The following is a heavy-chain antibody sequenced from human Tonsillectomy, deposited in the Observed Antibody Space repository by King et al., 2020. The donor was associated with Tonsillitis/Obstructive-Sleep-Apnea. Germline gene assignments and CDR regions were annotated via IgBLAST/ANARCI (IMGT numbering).Heavy chain of an antibody. V-gene: IGHV4-34*01. Sequence: VQLQQWGAGLLKPSETLSLTCAVYGGSFSGYYLSWIRQPPGKGLEWMGEINHSGSTNYNPAPKSRVTISVDTSKNQFSLKLSTVTAADTAVYYCARGCSSTSCYNRYYYYGMDVWGQGTTVTVSS. CDR2: INHSGST. J-gene: IGHJ6*02. D-gene: IGHD2-2*02. CDR1: GGSFSGYY. CDR3: ARGCSSTSCYNRYYYYGMDV.